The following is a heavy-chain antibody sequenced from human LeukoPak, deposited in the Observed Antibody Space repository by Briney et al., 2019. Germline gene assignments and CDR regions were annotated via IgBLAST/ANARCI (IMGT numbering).Heavy chain of an antibody. CDR2: IIPIFGTA. D-gene: IGHD2-15*01. CDR1: GGTFSSYA. V-gene: IGHV1-69*06. J-gene: IGHJ3*02. CDR3: ARDFLPGYCSGGSCYGSDAFDI. Sequence: GSSVKVSCTASGGTFSSYAISWVRQAPGQGLEWMGGIIPIFGTASYAQKFQGRVTITADKSTSTAYMELSSLRSEDTAVYYCARDFLPGYCSGGSCYGSDAFDIWGQGTMVTVSS.